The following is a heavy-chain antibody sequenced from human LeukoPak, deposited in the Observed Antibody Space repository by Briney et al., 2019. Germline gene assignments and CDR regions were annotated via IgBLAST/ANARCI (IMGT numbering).Heavy chain of an antibody. Sequence: PGRYLRLSCAASGFTFSAYNMHWVRQAPGKGLEWLAVISYHGSDKYYADSVKGRFTISRDNPKNTLYLEMISLRPEDTAIYYCAKARAGTYGEFFDYWGQGALVTVSS. D-gene: IGHD3-10*01. J-gene: IGHJ4*02. CDR1: GFTFSAYN. CDR3: AKARAGTYGEFFDY. CDR2: ISYHGSDK. V-gene: IGHV3-30*01.